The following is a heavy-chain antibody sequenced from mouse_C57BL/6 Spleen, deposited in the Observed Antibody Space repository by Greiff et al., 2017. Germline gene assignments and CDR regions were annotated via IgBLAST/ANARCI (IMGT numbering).Heavy chain of an antibody. Sequence: QVQLQQPGAELVKPGASVKVSCKASGYTFTSYWMHWVKQRPGQGLEWIGRIHPSDSDTNYNQKFTGKAPFTVDKSSSTAYIQLSSLTSEDSAVYYWAIGEALRWYFDVWGTGTTVTVSS. V-gene: IGHV1-74*01. J-gene: IGHJ1*03. CDR3: AIGEALRWYFDV. CDR1: GYTFTSYW. D-gene: IGHD6-1*01. CDR2: IHPSDSDT.